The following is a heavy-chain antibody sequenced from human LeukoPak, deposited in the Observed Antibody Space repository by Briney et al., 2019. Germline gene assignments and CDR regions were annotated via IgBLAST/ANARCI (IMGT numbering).Heavy chain of an antibody. J-gene: IGHJ4*02. D-gene: IGHD6-19*01. CDR2: IIPIFGTA. V-gene: IGHV1-69*05. CDR3: ATDSSGRGY. CDR1: GGTFSSYS. Sequence: ASVKVSCKASGGTFSSYSISWVRQAPGQGLEWMGRIIPIFGTANYAQKFQGRVTITTGESTSTAYMELSSLRSEDTAVYYCATDSSGRGYWGQGTLVTVSS.